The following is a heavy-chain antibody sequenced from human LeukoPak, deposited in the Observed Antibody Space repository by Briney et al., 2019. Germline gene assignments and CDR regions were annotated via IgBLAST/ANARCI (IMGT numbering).Heavy chain of an antibody. CDR1: GFTFSGSA. D-gene: IGHD3-22*01. J-gene: IGHJ4*02. V-gene: IGHV3-73*01. Sequence: PGGSLRLSCAASGFTFSGSAMHWVRQASGKGLEWVGRIRSKANSYATAYAASVKGRFTISRDDSKNTAYLQMNSLKTEDTAVYYCTRHPEYYGSTGYYMGDYWGQGTLVTIPS. CDR3: TRHPEYYGSTGYYMGDY. CDR2: IRSKANSYAT.